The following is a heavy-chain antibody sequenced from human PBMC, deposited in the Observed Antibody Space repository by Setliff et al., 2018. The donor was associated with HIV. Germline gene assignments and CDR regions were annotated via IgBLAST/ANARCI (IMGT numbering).Heavy chain of an antibody. CDR3: ARAPGPYGDYNWFDP. V-gene: IGHV4-39*02. CDR1: GDSLSSSIYY. Sequence: SETLSLTCTVFGDSLSSSIYYWGWIRQSPGNALEWIGGISFSGSTYYNPSLKSRVTISIDTSKNHFSLGLSSVTAADTAVYYCARAPGPYGDYNWFDPWGQGALVTVSS. D-gene: IGHD4-17*01. J-gene: IGHJ5*02. CDR2: ISFSGST.